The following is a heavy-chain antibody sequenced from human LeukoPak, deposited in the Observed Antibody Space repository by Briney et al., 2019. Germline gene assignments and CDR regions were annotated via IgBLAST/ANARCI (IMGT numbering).Heavy chain of an antibody. CDR3: ARMGYYYDSSGYWEYFQH. J-gene: IGHJ1*01. Sequence: PSETLSLTCTVSGGSISSYYWSWIRRPAGKGLEWIGRIYTSGSTNYNPSLKSRVTMSVDTSKNQFSLKLSSVTAADTAVYYCARMGYYYDSSGYWEYFQHWGQGTLVTVSS. D-gene: IGHD3-22*01. CDR1: GGSISSYY. V-gene: IGHV4-4*07. CDR2: IYTSGST.